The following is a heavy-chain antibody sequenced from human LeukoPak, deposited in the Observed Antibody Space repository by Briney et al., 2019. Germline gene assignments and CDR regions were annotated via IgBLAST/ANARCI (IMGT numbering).Heavy chain of an antibody. D-gene: IGHD4-17*01. CDR1: GGTFSSYA. J-gene: IGHJ3*02. V-gene: IGHV1-69*05. CDR3: ARDRVHTGTSHDDAFDI. CDR2: TIPIFGTA. Sequence: SVKVSCKASGGTFSSYAISWVRQAPGQGLEWMGRTIPIFGTANYAQKFQGRVTITTDESTSTAYMELSSLRSEGTAVYYCARDRVHTGTSHDDAFDIWGQGTMVTVSS.